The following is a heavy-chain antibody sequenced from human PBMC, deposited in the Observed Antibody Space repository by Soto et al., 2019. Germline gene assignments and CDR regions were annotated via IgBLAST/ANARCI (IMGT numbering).Heavy chain of an antibody. CDR2: IYYSGST. V-gene: IGHV4-31*03. J-gene: IGHJ6*02. D-gene: IGHD3-3*01. Sequence: QVQLQESGPGLVKPSQTLSLTCTVSGGSISSGGYSWSWIRQHPGKGLEGIGYIYYSGSTYYNPSLKSRVTISVDTSKNQFSLKLSSVTAADTAVYYCARGSYDFWSGSLYYYGMDVWGQGTTVTVSS. CDR1: GGSISSGGYS. CDR3: ARGSYDFWSGSLYYYGMDV.